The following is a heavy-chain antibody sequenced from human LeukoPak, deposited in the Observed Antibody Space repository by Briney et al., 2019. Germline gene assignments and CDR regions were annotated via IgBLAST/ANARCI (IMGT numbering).Heavy chain of an antibody. CDR1: GFTFSSYS. J-gene: IGHJ4*02. CDR3: ARDKQLVQGGGVY. CDR2: ISSSSSYI. Sequence: GGSLRLSCAASGFTFSSYSMNWVRQAPGKGLEWVSSISSSSSYIYYADSVKGRFTISRDNAKNSLNLQMNSLRAEDTAVYYCARDKQLVQGGGVYWGQGTLVTVSS. V-gene: IGHV3-21*01. D-gene: IGHD6-6*01.